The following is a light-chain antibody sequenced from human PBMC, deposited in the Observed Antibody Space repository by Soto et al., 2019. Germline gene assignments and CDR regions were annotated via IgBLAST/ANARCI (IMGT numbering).Light chain of an antibody. V-gene: IGLV1-51*01. CDR2: DNS. Sequence: SVLTQPPSVSAAPGQKVTISCSGSKSNIGNNYVSWYKQLPGTAPKLLIYDNSQRPSWTPDRFSGSKSGTSATLAITGLQTGDDADYYCGTWDSSLSVVVFGSGTKVTVL. CDR3: GTWDSSLSVVV. CDR1: KSNIGNNY. J-gene: IGLJ1*01.